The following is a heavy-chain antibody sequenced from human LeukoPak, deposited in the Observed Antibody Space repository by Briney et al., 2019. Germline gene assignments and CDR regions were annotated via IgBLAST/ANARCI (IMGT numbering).Heavy chain of an antibody. CDR2: MNPNSGNT. D-gene: IGHD4-23*01. V-gene: IGHV1-8*01. CDR1: GYTFTTYD. Sequence: ASVKVSCKASGYTFTTYDINWVLQATGQGLEWMGWMNPNSGNTGYAQKFQGRVTMTRNTSISTAYMELSSLRSEDTAVYYCARGPNKSDGGNSGSAWFDPWGQGTLVTVSS. CDR3: ARGPNKSDGGNSGSAWFDP. J-gene: IGHJ5*02.